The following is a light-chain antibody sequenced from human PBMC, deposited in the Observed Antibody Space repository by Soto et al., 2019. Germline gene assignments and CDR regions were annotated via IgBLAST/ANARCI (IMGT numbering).Light chain of an antibody. J-gene: IGKJ1*01. V-gene: IGKV3-15*01. Sequence: EIVLTQSPATLSVSPGERATLSCRASQGVSTNLAWYQQKPGQGPRLLMYGASTRATGIPARLSGSGSGTEFTLNISSLQPEDFALYYCQQYNNWPPRGTFGQGTKVEFK. CDR2: GAS. CDR1: QGVSTN. CDR3: QQYNNWPPRGT.